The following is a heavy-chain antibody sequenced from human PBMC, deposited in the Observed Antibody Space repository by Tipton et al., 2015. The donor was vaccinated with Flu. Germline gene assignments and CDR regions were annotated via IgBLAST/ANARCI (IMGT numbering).Heavy chain of an antibody. CDR1: GFDFPNFW. J-gene: IGHJ4*02. Sequence: VQLVQSGAEVTEPGESLRLSCKGSGFDFPNFWIGWVRQMPGKGLEWMGIIYPDDSHIIYSPSFEGQVTISADKSISTAYLQWSSLKASDTAMYYCARQNWQNFFGSGPFDFWGQGTLVTVSS. CDR3: ARQNWQNFFGSGPFDF. D-gene: IGHD3-10*01. CDR2: IYPDDSHI. V-gene: IGHV5-51*01.